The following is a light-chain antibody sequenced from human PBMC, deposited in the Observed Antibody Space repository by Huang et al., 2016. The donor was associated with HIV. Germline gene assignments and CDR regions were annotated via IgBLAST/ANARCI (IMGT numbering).Light chain of an antibody. Sequence: DVVMTQSPLSLPVTLGQPVSISCSSSQSLVHSDGNTSLGCVQQRQGQCPGRLIYKVSNRDSGVPDGYSGSGSGTDFTLKITSVEAEDVEVYYCMQGTHWPLTFGGGTKVEIK. CDR2: KVS. V-gene: IGKV2-30*02. J-gene: IGKJ4*01. CDR1: QSLVHSDGNTS. CDR3: MQGTHWPLT.